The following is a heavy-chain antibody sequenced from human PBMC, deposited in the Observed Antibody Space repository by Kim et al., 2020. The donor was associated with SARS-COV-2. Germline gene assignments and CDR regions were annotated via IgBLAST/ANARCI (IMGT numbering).Heavy chain of an antibody. CDR3: TRQVSVGHHLYH. V-gene: IGHV4-39*01. Sequence: SETLSLTCTVSGVSIDTSDYYWAWIRQPPGQWLEWIATIYFTGTTYYSSSIKSLATVSIHTSKDLFFLDLNSVTTTDTSKYYSTRQVSVGHHLYHWCQG. CDR2: IYFTGTT. CDR1: GVSIDTSDYY. D-gene: IGHD1-26*01. J-gene: IGHJ5*02.